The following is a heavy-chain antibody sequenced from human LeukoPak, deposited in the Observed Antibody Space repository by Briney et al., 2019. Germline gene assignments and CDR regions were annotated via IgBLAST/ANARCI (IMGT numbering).Heavy chain of an antibody. CDR3: AKGGVAVAGTPYYYYYMDV. Sequence: PGGSLRLSCAASGFTFSSYGMHWVRQAPGKGLEWVAFIRYDGSNKYYADSVKGRFTISRDNSKNTLYPQMNSLRAEDTAVYYCAKGGVAVAGTPYYYYYMDVWGKGTTVTVSS. V-gene: IGHV3-30*02. D-gene: IGHD6-19*01. CDR1: GFTFSSYG. CDR2: IRYDGSNK. J-gene: IGHJ6*03.